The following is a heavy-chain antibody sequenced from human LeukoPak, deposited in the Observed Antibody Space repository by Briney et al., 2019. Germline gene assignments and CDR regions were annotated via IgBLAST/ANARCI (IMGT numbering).Heavy chain of an antibody. CDR3: AREYNSGWDY. CDR1: GDSVTSNSAA. D-gene: IGHD6-19*01. Sequence: SQTLSLTCAISGDSVTSNSAAWNWIRQSPSRGLEWLGRTYYRSKWYNEYALSVKSRISFNSDTSKNQLSLQLSSVTPEDTALYYCAREYNSGWDYWGQGILVTVSS. J-gene: IGHJ4*02. CDR2: TYYRSKWYN. V-gene: IGHV6-1*01.